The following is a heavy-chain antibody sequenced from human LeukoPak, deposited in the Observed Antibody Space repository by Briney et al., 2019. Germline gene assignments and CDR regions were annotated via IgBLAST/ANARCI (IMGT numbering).Heavy chain of an antibody. Sequence: GGSLTLSCAASGGTFRSYARNWIRQPPGKGLEWVAGISYDGTNKYYADSVKGRFTISRDNSRNTLYLQMNSLRSDDTAVYYCARESPACGEDCYFDYWGQGTLVTVSS. D-gene: IGHD2-21*02. CDR1: GGTFRSYA. CDR3: ARESPACGEDCYFDY. V-gene: IGHV3-30-3*01. CDR2: ISYDGTNK. J-gene: IGHJ4*02.